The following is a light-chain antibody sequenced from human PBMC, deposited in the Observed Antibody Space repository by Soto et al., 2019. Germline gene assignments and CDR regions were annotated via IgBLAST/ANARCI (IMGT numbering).Light chain of an antibody. J-gene: IGKJ5*01. V-gene: IGKV3-15*01. CDR1: QRVYSN. Sequence: VMTQAPATLSVSPGERATLSCRASQRVYSNLAWYQQRPGQAPRLLIYGASTRATGVPARFSGRGSGTEFTLTINSLQSEDYAVYYCQQYGNSPITFGQGTRLEIK. CDR3: QQYGNSPIT. CDR2: GAS.